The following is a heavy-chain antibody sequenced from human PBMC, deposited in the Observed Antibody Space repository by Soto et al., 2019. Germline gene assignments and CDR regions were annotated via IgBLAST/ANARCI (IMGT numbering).Heavy chain of an antibody. V-gene: IGHV1-69*02. CDR1: GGTFSSYT. Sequence: SVKVSCKASGGTFSSYTISWVRQAPGQGLEWMGRIIPILGIANYAQKFQGRVTITADKSTSTAYMELSSLRSEDTAVYYCARAHYEYSSSSDYWGQGTLVTVS. J-gene: IGHJ4*02. D-gene: IGHD6-6*01. CDR2: IIPILGIA. CDR3: ARAHYEYSSSSDY.